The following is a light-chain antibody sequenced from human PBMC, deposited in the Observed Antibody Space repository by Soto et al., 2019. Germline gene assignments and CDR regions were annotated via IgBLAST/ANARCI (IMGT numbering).Light chain of an antibody. V-gene: IGKV1-39*01. CDR2: AAS. CDR3: QQLSRT. CDR1: QSISSY. Sequence: DIQMTQSPSSLSASVGDRVTITCRASQSISSYLNWYQQKPGKAPKLLIYAASSLQSGVPSRFSGSGSGTDFTLTISSLQPEDFATYYCQQLSRTLGQRTKLEIK. J-gene: IGKJ2*01.